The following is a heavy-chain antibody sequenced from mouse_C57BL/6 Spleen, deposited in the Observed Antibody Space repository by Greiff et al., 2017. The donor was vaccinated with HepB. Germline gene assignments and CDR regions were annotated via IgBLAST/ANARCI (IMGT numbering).Heavy chain of an antibody. CDR3: ARHHDYYWYFDV. CDR1: GYTFTDYY. CDR2: INPNNGGT. V-gene: IGHV1-26*01. J-gene: IGHJ1*03. Sequence: EVQLQQSGPELVKPGASVKISCKASGYTFTDYYMNWVKQSHGKSLEWIGDINPNNGGTSYNQKFKGKATLTVDKSSSTAYMELRSLTSEDSAVYYCARHHDYYWYFDVWGTGTTVTVSS. D-gene: IGHD2-4*01.